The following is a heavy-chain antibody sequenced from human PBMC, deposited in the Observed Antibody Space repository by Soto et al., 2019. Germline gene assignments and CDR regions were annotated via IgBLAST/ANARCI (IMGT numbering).Heavy chain of an antibody. Sequence: SETLSLTCAVYGESFSGYYWSWIRQPPGKGLECIGEINHSGSANYNPSLKSRVTVSVDTSKSQFSLKLSSMTAADTAVYYCARGGGPAAYYFDSWDQGILVTVSS. CDR1: GESFSGYY. V-gene: IGHV4-34*01. J-gene: IGHJ4*02. D-gene: IGHD2-2*01. CDR3: ARGGGPAAYYFDS. CDR2: INHSGSA.